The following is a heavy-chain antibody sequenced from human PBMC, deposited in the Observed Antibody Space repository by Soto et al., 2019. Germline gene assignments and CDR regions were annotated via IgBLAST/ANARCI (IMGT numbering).Heavy chain of an antibody. CDR1: GYTFTNYA. Sequence: QVQLAQSGAEVKKPGASVKVSCKASGYTFTNYAIHWVRQAPGQGLEWMGWINVGSGKTKYSQTFQGRVTLTRDTSGSTVYMELSSLRSEDTAVYYCARLLGYCSSTSCYAGGYYAMDVWGQGTTVTVSS. D-gene: IGHD2-2*01. J-gene: IGHJ6*02. CDR3: ARLLGYCSSTSCYAGGYYAMDV. V-gene: IGHV1-3*01. CDR2: INVGSGKT.